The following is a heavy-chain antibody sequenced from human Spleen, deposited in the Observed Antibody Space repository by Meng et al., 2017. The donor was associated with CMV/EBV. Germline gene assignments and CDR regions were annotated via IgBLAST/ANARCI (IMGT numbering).Heavy chain of an antibody. CDR3: ATAPLIAAAGPPDYYGLDV. Sequence: SVKVSCKASGGTFSSNAINWVRQAPGQGLEWMGGIIPIYGTTNYAQKFQGRITITTGESTSTAYMELSSLRSEDTAVYYCATAPLIAAAGPPDYYGLDVWGQGTTVTVSS. V-gene: IGHV1-69*05. CDR2: IIPIYGTT. J-gene: IGHJ6*02. D-gene: IGHD6-13*01. CDR1: GGTFSSNA.